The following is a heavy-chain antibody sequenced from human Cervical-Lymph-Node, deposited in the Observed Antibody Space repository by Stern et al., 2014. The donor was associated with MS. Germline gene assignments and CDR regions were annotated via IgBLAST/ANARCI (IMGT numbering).Heavy chain of an antibody. CDR2: IRGKAYGGTT. D-gene: IGHD3-10*01. J-gene: IGHJ6*02. CDR1: GFTFGDYA. CDR3: TRGVRGNDYYGMDV. V-gene: IGHV3-49*03. Sequence: VQLVESGGGLVQPGRSLRLSCTASGFTFGDYAMSWFRQAPGKGLEWVGFIRGKAYGGTTAYAASVRGRFTISRDDSKSIAYLQMNSLKIEDAGVYYCTRGVRGNDYYGMDVWGQGTTVTVSS.